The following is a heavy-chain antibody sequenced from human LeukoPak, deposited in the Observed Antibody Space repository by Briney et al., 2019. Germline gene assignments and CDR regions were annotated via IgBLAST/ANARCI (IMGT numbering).Heavy chain of an antibody. CDR2: IKQDGSEK. CDR3: ARWSVRGAWFGYSSGWHEGYYFDY. D-gene: IGHD6-25*01. V-gene: IGHV3-7*01. J-gene: IGHJ4*02. CDR1: GFTFSSYW. Sequence: GGSLRLSCAASGFTFSSYWMSWVRQAPGKGLEWVANIKQDGSEKYYVDSVKGRFTISRDNAKNSLYLQMNSLRAGDTDVYYCARWSVRGAWFGYSSGWHEGYYFDYWGQGTLVTVSS.